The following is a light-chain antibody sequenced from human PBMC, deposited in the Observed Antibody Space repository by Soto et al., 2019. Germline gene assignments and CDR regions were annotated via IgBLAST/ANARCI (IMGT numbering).Light chain of an antibody. Sequence: QSALTQPASVSGSPGQSITISCTGTSSDVGGYKYVSWYQQHPGKAPKLMIYEVSNRPSGVSNRVSGSKSGNTASLTISGLQSEADADYYCSSYTSRNTLRLFGGGTTLTVL. V-gene: IGLV2-14*01. CDR3: SSYTSRNTLRL. J-gene: IGLJ3*02. CDR2: EVS. CDR1: SSDVGGYKY.